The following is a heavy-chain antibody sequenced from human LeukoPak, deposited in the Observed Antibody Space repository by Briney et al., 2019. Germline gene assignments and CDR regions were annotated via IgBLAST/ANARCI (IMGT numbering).Heavy chain of an antibody. CDR1: GFTFSSYW. J-gene: IGHJ4*02. CDR2: IKQDGSEK. D-gene: IGHD3-10*01. V-gene: IGHV3-7*01. Sequence: GGSLRLSCAASGFTFSSYWMSWVRQAPGKGLEWVANIKQDGSEKYYVDSVKGRFTISRDNSKNTVYLQVSSLRADDTAVYYCAKDSRGANFFGDFDYWGQGTLVTVSS. CDR3: AKDSRGANFFGDFDY.